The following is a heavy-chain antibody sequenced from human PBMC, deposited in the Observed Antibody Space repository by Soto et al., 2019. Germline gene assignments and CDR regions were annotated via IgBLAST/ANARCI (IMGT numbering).Heavy chain of an antibody. Sequence: QVQLQESGPGLVKPSQTLSLTCTVSGGSISSGDYYWSWIRQPPGKGLEWIGYIYYNGSTYYNPSVKRRVTISVDTSKNQFSLKLSSVTAADTAVYYCATGRNYGGNSDFDYWGQGTLVTVSS. J-gene: IGHJ4*02. V-gene: IGHV4-30-4*01. D-gene: IGHD4-17*01. CDR3: ATGRNYGGNSDFDY. CDR2: IYYNGST. CDR1: GGSISSGDYY.